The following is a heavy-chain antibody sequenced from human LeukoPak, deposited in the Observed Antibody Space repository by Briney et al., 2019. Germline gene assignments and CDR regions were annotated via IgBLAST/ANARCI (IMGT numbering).Heavy chain of an antibody. CDR3: AKGGPVAADPRYFQH. CDR2: ISGSGGTT. Sequence: GSLRLSCAASGFTFSSYAMSWVRQAPGKGLEWVSAISGSGGTTYYADSVEGRFTISRDNSKNTLYLQMNSLRAEDTAVYYCAKGGPVAADPRYFQHWGQGTLVTVSS. CDR1: GFTFSSYA. D-gene: IGHD6-19*01. V-gene: IGHV3-23*01. J-gene: IGHJ1*01.